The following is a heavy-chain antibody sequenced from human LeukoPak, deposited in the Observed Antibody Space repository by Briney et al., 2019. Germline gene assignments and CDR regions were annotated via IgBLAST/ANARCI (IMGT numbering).Heavy chain of an antibody. CDR2: IFYSRSI. D-gene: IGHD6-19*01. Sequence: PSETLSLTCTASGASINSHYWSWIRQPPGKGLEWIGYIFYSRSINYNPSPKSRVTISVETSKNQVSLKLSSLTAADTAVYYCVRLIAVTGRGDYFDQWGQGTLVTVSS. CDR1: GASINSHY. J-gene: IGHJ4*02. CDR3: VRLIAVTGRGDYFDQ. V-gene: IGHV4-59*08.